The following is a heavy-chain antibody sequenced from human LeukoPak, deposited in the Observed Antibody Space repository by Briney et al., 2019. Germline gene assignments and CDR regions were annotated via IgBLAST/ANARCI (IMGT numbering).Heavy chain of an antibody. CDR1: GFTFSSYG. Sequence: QPGRSLRLSCAASGFTFSSYGMHWVRQAPGKGLEWVAVISYDGSNKYYADSVKGRFTIPRDNSKNTLYLQMNSLRAEDTAVYYCARATWDSWGQGALVTVSS. V-gene: IGHV3-30*03. CDR3: ARATWDS. CDR2: ISYDGSNK. J-gene: IGHJ4*02. D-gene: IGHD2-15*01.